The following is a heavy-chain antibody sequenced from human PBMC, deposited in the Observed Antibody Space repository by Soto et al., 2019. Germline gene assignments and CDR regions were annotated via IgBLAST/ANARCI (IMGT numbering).Heavy chain of an antibody. CDR2: ISGNGDTT. CDR1: GFTFSSYA. J-gene: IGHJ4*02. Sequence: EVQLMESGGGLVQPGGSLRLSCASTGFTFSSYAMTWVRQAPGKGLEWVSSISGNGDTTNYADSVKGRFTSSRDSSKNTVFLQMTTLTAEDTAIYYCVKGLRFWGQGTLVTVSS. D-gene: IGHD3-16*01. V-gene: IGHV3-23*01. CDR3: VKGLRF.